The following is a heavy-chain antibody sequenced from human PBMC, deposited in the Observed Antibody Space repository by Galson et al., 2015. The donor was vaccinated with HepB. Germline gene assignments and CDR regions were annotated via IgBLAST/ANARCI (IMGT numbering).Heavy chain of an antibody. D-gene: IGHD3-22*01. CDR2: ISYDGSNK. Sequence: SLRLSCAASGFTFSSYAMHWVRQAPGKGLEWVAVISYDGSNKYYADSVKGRFTISRDNSKNTLYLQMNSLRAEDTAVYYCAREGYYDSGSPIFDYWGQGTLVTVSS. CDR1: GFTFSSYA. CDR3: AREGYYDSGSPIFDY. J-gene: IGHJ4*02. V-gene: IGHV3-30*04.